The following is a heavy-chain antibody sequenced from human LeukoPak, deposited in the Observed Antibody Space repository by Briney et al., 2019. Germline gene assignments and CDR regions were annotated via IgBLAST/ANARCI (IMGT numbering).Heavy chain of an antibody. CDR2: ISGSGGST. CDR1: GFPFSSYA. J-gene: IGHJ4*02. V-gene: IGHV3-23*01. D-gene: IGHD6-19*01. CDR3: TKDSGWYFDY. Sequence: GESLKISCAASGFPFSSYAMSWVRQAPGKGLEWVSAISGSGGSTYYADSVKGRFTISRDNSKNTLYLQMNSLRAEDTAVYYCTKDSGWYFDYWGQGTLVTVSS.